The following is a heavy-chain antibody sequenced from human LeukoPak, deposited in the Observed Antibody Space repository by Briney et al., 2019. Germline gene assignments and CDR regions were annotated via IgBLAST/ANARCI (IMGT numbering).Heavy chain of an antibody. D-gene: IGHD5-18*01. CDR3: AKSDTAMDHYYYGMDV. V-gene: IGHV3-23*01. CDR2: IGGSGGST. Sequence: GRSLRLSCAASGFTFSSYAMSWVRQAPGKGLGCVSAIGGSGGSTYYADSVKGRFTISRDNSKNTLYLQMNSLRAEDTAVYYCAKSDTAMDHYYYGMDVWGQGTTVTVSS. J-gene: IGHJ6*02. CDR1: GFTFSSYA.